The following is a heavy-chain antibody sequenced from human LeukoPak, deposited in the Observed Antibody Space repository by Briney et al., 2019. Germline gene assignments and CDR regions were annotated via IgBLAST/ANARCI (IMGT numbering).Heavy chain of an antibody. D-gene: IGHD2-2*02. V-gene: IGHV4-30-4*08. CDR1: GGSISSGGYY. CDR2: IYYSGST. J-gene: IGHJ4*02. CDR3: AREGDYCSSTSCYKGIDY. Sequence: SETLSLTCTVSGGSISSGGYYWSWIRQPPGKGLEWIGYIYYSGSTYNNPSLKSRVTISVDTSKNQFSLKLSSVTAADTAVYYCAREGDYCSSTSCYKGIDYWGQGTLVTVSS.